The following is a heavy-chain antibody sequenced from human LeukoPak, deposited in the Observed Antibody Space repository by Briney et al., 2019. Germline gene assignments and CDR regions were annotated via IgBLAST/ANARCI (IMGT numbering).Heavy chain of an antibody. CDR3: ANGPHYNILTGFYKVRSHLDY. Sequence: GGSLRLSCAASGFTFDDYTIHWVRQVPGKGLEWVSLISGDGGSTYYADSVKGRFTISRDNSKNSLYLQMNSLRAEDTAMYYCANGPHYNILTGFYKVRSHLDYWGQGTLVTVSS. J-gene: IGHJ4*02. D-gene: IGHD3-9*01. CDR1: GFTFDDYT. V-gene: IGHV3-43*01. CDR2: ISGDGGST.